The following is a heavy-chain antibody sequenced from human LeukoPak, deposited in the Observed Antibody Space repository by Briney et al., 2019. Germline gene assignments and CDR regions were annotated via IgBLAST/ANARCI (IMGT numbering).Heavy chain of an antibody. Sequence: GGSLRLSCAASGFTFSSYSMNWVRQAPGKGLEWVSSISSSSSYIYYADSVKGRFTISRDNAKNSLYLQMNSLRAEDTAVYYCARKIRGYGAFDIWGQGTMVTVSS. D-gene: IGHD6-13*01. V-gene: IGHV3-21*01. J-gene: IGHJ3*02. CDR3: ARKIRGYGAFDI. CDR2: ISSSSSYI. CDR1: GFTFSSYS.